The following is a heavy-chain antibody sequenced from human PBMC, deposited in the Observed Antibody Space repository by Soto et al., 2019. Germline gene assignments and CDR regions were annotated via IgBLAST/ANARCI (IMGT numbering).Heavy chain of an antibody. CDR2: IYHSGST. Sequence: SETRSFTCAVAGGSISSSNWWSWVRQAPGKGLEWIGEIYHSGSTRYSPSLKSRVTISVDKSKNQFSLKVSSVTAADTAVYYCARSSRSEWLPDSWGPGTLVTVSS. J-gene: IGHJ5*01. V-gene: IGHV4-4*02. CDR1: GGSISSSNW. CDR3: ARSSRSEWLPDS. D-gene: IGHD3-3*01.